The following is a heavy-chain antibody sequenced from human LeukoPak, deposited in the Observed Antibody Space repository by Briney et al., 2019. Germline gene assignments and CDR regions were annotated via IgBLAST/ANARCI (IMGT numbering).Heavy chain of an antibody. V-gene: IGHV3-74*01. Sequence: HPGGSLRLSCAASGFTFNSYWMHWVRQAPEKGLVWVSRINSDESRTAYADSVKGRFSISRDNAKNTVYLQMNSLRAEDTAVYYCAREATSGSGSYCDHWGQGTLVTVSS. CDR1: GFTFNSYW. CDR2: INSDESRT. CDR3: AREATSGSGSYCDH. D-gene: IGHD3-10*01. J-gene: IGHJ4*02.